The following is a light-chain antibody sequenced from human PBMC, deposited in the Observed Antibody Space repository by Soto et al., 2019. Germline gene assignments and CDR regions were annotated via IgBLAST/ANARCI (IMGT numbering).Light chain of an antibody. V-gene: IGKV3-20*01. CDR1: QTVSSNY. CDR2: GAS. J-gene: IGKJ2*01. CDR3: QQYDSLPMRYT. Sequence: EMVLTQSPGPLSLSPGERATLSCRASQTVSSNYLVWYQQKPGQAPRLLIYGASNRATGIPDRFSGSGSRKDFTLTISSLEPEDFAVYYCQQYDSLPMRYTFGQGTKLEIK.